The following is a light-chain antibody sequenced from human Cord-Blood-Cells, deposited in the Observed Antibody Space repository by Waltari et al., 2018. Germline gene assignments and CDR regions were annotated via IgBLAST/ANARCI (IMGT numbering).Light chain of an antibody. CDR1: QSVSSN. Sequence: EIVMTPSPATLAVSPGDRATLSCRASQSVSSNLAWYQQKPGQAPRLLIYGASTRATGIPARFSGSGSGTEFTLTISSLQSEDFAVYYCQQYNNLPLTFGGGTKVEIK. V-gene: IGKV3-15*01. J-gene: IGKJ4*01. CDR2: GAS. CDR3: QQYNNLPLT.